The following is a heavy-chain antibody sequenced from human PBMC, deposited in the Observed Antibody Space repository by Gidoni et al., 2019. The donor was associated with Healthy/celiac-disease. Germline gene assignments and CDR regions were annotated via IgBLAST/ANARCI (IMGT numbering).Heavy chain of an antibody. D-gene: IGHD6-13*01. J-gene: IGHJ5*02. CDR3: AKEGIAAAGLASWFDP. CDR1: GFTFSSYA. Sequence: RLSCAASGFTFSSYALSWVRQAPGKGLEWVSAISGSGGSTYYADSVKCRFTISRDNSKNTLYLQMNSLRAEDTAVYYCAKEGIAAAGLASWFDPWGQGTLVTVSS. CDR2: ISGSGGST. V-gene: IGHV3-23*01.